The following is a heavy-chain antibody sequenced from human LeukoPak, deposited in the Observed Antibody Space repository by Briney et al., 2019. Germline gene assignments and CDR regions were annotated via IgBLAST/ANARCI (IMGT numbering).Heavy chain of an antibody. Sequence: GGSLRLSCVASGFTFSRHWMNWVRQAPGKGLEWVANIIQGVGERNYVDSVKGRFTISRDDAKNSLYLQLNSLRVEDTAIYYCARGPDYGARTDYLDFWGQGTLVTVSS. V-gene: IGHV3-7*03. CDR3: ARGPDYGARTDYLDF. J-gene: IGHJ4*02. CDR2: IIQGVGER. CDR1: GFTFSRHW. D-gene: IGHD4-17*01.